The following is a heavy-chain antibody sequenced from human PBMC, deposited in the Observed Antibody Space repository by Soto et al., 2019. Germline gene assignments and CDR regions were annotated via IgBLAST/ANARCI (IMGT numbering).Heavy chain of an antibody. CDR1: GFTFSNAW. V-gene: IGHV3-15*01. CDR3: TTDSRSYGDYVGGFDY. CDR2: TKSKTDGGTT. Sequence: PGGSLRLSCAASGFTFSNAWMSWVRQAPGKGLEWVGRTKSKTDGGTTDYAAPVKGRFTISRDDSKNTLYLQMNSLKTEDTAVYYCTTDSRSYGDYVGGFDYWGQGTLVTVSS. D-gene: IGHD4-17*01. J-gene: IGHJ4*02.